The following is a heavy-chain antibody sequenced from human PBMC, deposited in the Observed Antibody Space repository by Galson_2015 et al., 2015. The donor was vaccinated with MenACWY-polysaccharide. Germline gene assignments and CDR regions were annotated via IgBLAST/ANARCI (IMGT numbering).Heavy chain of an antibody. CDR3: ARDAVDYSISSSFTLFYFDH. Sequence: SVKVSCKASGYTFTSFAMHWLRQAPGQRPEWMGWIHVGNGDTKVSQKLQGRVTMTADTSTSTAYMELRNLRSDDTAVYYCARDAVDYSISSSFTLFYFDHWGQGTPVTVSS. D-gene: IGHD2-2*02. CDR1: GYTFTSFA. CDR2: IHVGNGDT. J-gene: IGHJ4*02. V-gene: IGHV1-3*01.